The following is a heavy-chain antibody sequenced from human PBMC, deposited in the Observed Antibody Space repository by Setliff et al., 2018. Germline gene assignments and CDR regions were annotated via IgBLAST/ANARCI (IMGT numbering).Heavy chain of an antibody. CDR1: GGSFSSYA. V-gene: IGHV1-69*13. J-gene: IGHJ4*02. Sequence: GASVKVSCKASGGSFSSYAIIWVRQAPGQGLELMGGIIPAFTTANYAPNFHDRLRITADESTSTAYMELRSLTSDDTAVYYCARDRGLEADVVSLINMADFWGQGTLVTVSS. D-gene: IGHD5-12*01. CDR2: IIPAFTTA. CDR3: ARDRGLEADVVSLINMADF.